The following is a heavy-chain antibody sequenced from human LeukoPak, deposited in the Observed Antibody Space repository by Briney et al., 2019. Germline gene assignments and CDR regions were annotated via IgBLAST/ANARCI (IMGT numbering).Heavy chain of an antibody. CDR2: IKQDGSEK. V-gene: IGHV3-7*01. J-gene: IGHJ4*02. D-gene: IGHD3-3*01. CDR1: GFTFSSYW. Sequence: GGSLRLSCAASGFTFSSYWMSWVRQAPGKGLEWVANIKQDGSEKYYVDSVKGRFTISRDNAKNSLYLQMNSLRAEDTAVYYCATSLLRFLEWYRGQGTLVTVSS. CDR3: ATSLLRFLEWY.